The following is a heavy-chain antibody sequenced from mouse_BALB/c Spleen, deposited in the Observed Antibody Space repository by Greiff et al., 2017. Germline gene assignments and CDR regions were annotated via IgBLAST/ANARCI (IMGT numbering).Heavy chain of an antibody. Sequence: EVQLQQSGPGLVKPSQSLSLTCTVTGYSITSDYAWNWIRQFPGNKLEWMGYISYSGSTSSNPSLKNRISITRDTSKNQFFLKLNSVTTEDTATYYCARDDDGYYPFAYWGQGTLVTVSA. CDR2: ISYSGST. V-gene: IGHV3-2*02. CDR3: ARDDDGYYPFAY. D-gene: IGHD2-3*01. CDR1: GYSITSDYA. J-gene: IGHJ3*01.